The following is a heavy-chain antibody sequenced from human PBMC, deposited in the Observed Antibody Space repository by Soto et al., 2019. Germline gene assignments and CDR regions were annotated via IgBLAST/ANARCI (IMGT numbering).Heavy chain of an antibody. CDR3: ARDAEGSGCYL. D-gene: IGHD6-19*01. V-gene: IGHV3-7*03. CDR1: GFTFSDYW. J-gene: IGHJ4*02. CDR2: INKDGSEK. Sequence: EVQLVESGGGLVQPGGSLRLSCAASGFTFSDYWMSWVRQAPGNGPEWVANINKDGSEKHYVDSVRGRFTISRDNTKNSLYLQMKSVRAEDTAVYYCARDAEGSGCYLWGQGALVTVSS.